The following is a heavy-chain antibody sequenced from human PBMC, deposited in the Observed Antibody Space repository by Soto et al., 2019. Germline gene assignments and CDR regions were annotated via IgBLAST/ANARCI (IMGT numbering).Heavy chain of an antibody. D-gene: IGHD3-22*01. CDR2: ISYDGSNK. J-gene: IGHJ4*02. Sequence: GGSLRLSCAASGFTFSSYAMHWVRQAPGKGLEWVAVISYDGSNKYYADSVKGRFTISRDDSKNTLYLQMNSLRAEDTAVYYCASAGSSGYPYYFDYWGQGTLVTVS. CDR3: ASAGSSGYPYYFDY. CDR1: GFTFSSYA. V-gene: IGHV3-30-3*01.